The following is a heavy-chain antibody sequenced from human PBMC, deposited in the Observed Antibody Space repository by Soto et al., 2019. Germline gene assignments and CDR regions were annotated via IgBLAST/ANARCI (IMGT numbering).Heavy chain of an antibody. V-gene: IGHV1-69*13. CDR3: ARDVSAAAADTYDYYDYGMDV. J-gene: IGHJ6*02. Sequence: SVKVSFTASGGTFSSYAISWVRQARGRGREWVGGIGPIFGTANDAQKFQGRVTITADESTSTAYMELSSLRSEDTAVYYCARDVSAAAADTYDYYDYGMDVWGQGTTVTVSS. D-gene: IGHD6-13*01. CDR1: GGTFSSYA. CDR2: IGPIFGTA.